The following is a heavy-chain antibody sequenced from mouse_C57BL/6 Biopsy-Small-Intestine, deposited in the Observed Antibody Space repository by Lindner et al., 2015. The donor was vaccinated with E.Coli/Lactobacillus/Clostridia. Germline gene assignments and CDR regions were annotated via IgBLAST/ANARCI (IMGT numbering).Heavy chain of an antibody. CDR2: ISGYNGNP. D-gene: IGHD4-1*01. V-gene: IGHV1-4*01. CDR3: ARLGNLVPRSIDH. Sequence: SVKVSCKASGYTFSSHAINWVRQAPGQGLEWMGWISGYNGNPSYAQKFQDRITMTTDTSTNTVYMELRDLTSDDTAVYYCARLGNLVPRSIDHWGQGTPVTVSS. J-gene: IGHJ4*01. CDR1: GYTFSSHA.